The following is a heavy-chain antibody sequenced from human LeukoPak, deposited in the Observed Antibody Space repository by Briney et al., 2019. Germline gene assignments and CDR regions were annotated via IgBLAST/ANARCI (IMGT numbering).Heavy chain of an antibody. CDR3: ANHYYDSSGYYYELGY. D-gene: IGHD3-22*01. J-gene: IGHJ4*02. CDR2: ISGSGGST. CDR1: GFTFSSYA. Sequence: GGSLRLSCAASGFTFSSYAMSWVRQAPGKGLEWVSAISGSGGSTYYADSVKGRFTISRDNSKNTLYLQMNSLRAEDTAVYYCANHYYDSSGYYYELGYWGQGTLVTVSS. V-gene: IGHV3-23*01.